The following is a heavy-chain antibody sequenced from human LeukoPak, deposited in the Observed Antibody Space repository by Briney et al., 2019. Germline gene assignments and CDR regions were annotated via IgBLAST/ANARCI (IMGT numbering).Heavy chain of an antibody. CDR2: ISAGGGSI. D-gene: IGHD2-2*01. J-gene: IGHJ4*02. Sequence: PGGSLRLSCTASGFTFSSYALSWVRQAPGKGLEWVSLISAGGGSIYYIDSVKGRFIISRDNTKNTLYLQMNSLRAEDTAVYYCAKSREVVVPAATTYFDYWGQGTLVTVSS. CDR1: GFTFSSYA. V-gene: IGHV3-23*01. CDR3: AKSREVVVPAATTYFDY.